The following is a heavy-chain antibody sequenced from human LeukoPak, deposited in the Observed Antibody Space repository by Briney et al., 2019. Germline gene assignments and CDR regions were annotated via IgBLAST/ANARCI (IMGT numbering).Heavy chain of an antibody. J-gene: IGHJ6*03. V-gene: IGHV1-8*03. CDR2: MNPNSGNT. CDR3: ARGLGIAARIYYYYYYMDV. CDR1: GYTFTSYD. Sequence: ASVEVSCKASGYTFTSYDINWVRQATGQGLEWMGWMNPNSGNTGYAQKFQGRVTITRNTSISTAYMELSSLRSEDTAVYYCARGLGIAARIYYYYYYMDVWGKGTTVTVSS. D-gene: IGHD6-6*01.